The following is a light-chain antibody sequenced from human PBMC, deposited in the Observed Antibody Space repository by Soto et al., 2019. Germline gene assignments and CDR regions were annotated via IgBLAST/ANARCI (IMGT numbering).Light chain of an antibody. Sequence: EIALAQSPGTLSLSPGEIATISCSASQSVFNNYLAWYQQKPGQAPRLLIYAASSRATDIPDRVSGIGSGTHFTLTISRLEPEDSAVYYCQQYGSSHPITFGQGTRLEIK. V-gene: IGKV3-20*01. CDR1: QSVFNNY. CDR3: QQYGSSHPIT. CDR2: AAS. J-gene: IGKJ5*01.